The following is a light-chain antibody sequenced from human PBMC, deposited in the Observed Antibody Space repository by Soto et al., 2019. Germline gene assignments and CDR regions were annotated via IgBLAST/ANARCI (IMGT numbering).Light chain of an antibody. Sequence: QSVLTQPASVSGSAGQSITISCTGTGSDVGDYNYVSWYQQHPGKAPKLMIYEVSNRPSGVSNRFSGSKSGNTASLTISGLQAEDEADYYCSSYTSSSTLYVFGTGTKVTVL. V-gene: IGLV2-14*01. CDR1: GSDVGDYNY. J-gene: IGLJ1*01. CDR3: SSYTSSSTLYV. CDR2: EVS.